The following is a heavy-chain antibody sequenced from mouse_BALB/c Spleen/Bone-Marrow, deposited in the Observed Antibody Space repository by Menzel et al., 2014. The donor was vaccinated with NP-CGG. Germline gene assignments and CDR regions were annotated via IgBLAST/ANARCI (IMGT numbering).Heavy chain of an antibody. J-gene: IGHJ4*01. Sequence: QVQLKESGPGLVAPSQSLSITCTVSGFSLTSFGVHWVRQPPGKGLEWLGVIWAGGSTNYNSALMSRLSISKDNSKSQVFLKMNSLQTDDTAMYYCARYGNYDDAMDYWGQGTSVTVSS. D-gene: IGHD2-10*02. CDR1: GFSLTSFG. CDR2: IWAGGST. V-gene: IGHV2-9*02. CDR3: ARYGNYDDAMDY.